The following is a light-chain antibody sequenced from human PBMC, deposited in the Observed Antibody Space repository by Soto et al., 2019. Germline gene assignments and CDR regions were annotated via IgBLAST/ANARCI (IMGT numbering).Light chain of an antibody. CDR2: GAS. CDR1: QSVNSNY. J-gene: IGKJ4*01. Sequence: EIVLTQSPGTLSLSPGERATLSCRASQSVNSNYLAWYQQKPGQAPRLLIYGASNTATGIPDRFSGSGSGTDFTLTISRLEPEDFAVYYCQQYGSYPLTFGGGTKVDIK. CDR3: QQYGSYPLT. V-gene: IGKV3-20*01.